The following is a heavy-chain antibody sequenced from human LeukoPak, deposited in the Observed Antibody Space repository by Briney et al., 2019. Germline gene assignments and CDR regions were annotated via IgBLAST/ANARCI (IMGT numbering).Heavy chain of an antibody. J-gene: IGHJ4*02. Sequence: GGSLRLSCAASGFTFSSYWMSWVRQAPGKGLEWVANIKEDGSEKYYVDSVKGRFTISRDNAKNSLFLQMNSLRAEDTAVYYCANQHMDYFDYWGQGTLVTVSS. CDR2: IKEDGSEK. V-gene: IGHV3-7*03. CDR3: ANQHMDYFDY. D-gene: IGHD2-21*01. CDR1: GFTFSSYW.